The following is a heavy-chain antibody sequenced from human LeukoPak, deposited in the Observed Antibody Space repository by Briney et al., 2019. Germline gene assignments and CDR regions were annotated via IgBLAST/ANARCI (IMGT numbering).Heavy chain of an antibody. D-gene: IGHD3-16*01. CDR3: ANIPNSFGPDY. CDR2: VQKGGSYE. V-gene: IGHV3-30*02. CDR1: GFSVSNFG. J-gene: IGHJ4*02. Sequence: GGSLRLSCAASGFSVSNFGMDWFRQAPGKGLEWVAFVQKGGSYEKYGHSVKGRFTIPRDDFKNTVYLQMNSLRVEDTAVYYCANIPNSFGPDYWGQGSLVTVSS.